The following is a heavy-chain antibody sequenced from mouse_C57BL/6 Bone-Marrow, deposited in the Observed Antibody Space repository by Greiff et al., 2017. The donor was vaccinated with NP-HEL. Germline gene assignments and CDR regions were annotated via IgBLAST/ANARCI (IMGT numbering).Heavy chain of an antibody. V-gene: IGHV2-5*01. J-gene: IGHJ4*01. CDR1: GFSLTSYG. D-gene: IGHD1-1*01. Sequence: QVQLQQSGPGLVQPSQSLSITCTVSGFSLTSYGVHWVRQSPGKGLEWLGVIWRGGSTDYNAAFMSRLSITKDNSKSQVFFKMNSLQADDTAIYYCAKLGVVATDYYAMDYWGQGTSVTVSS. CDR2: IWRGGST. CDR3: AKLGVVATDYYAMDY.